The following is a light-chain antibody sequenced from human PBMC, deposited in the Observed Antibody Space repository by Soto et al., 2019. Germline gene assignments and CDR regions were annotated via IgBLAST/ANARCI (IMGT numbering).Light chain of an antibody. CDR2: DAS. Sequence: DIQITQSPSTLSASVGDRVTITCRASQSIRNLLAWYQQQPGKAPKLLIYDASSLESGVPSRFSGSGSGTEFTLTISSLQPDDFATYYCQQYNTYWTFGQGTKVDIK. J-gene: IGKJ1*01. CDR3: QQYNTYWT. CDR1: QSIRNL. V-gene: IGKV1-5*01.